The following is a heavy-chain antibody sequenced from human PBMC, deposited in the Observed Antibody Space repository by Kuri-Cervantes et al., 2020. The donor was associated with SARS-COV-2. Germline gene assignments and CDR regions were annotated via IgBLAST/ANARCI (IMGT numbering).Heavy chain of an antibody. CDR3: ARDSPDSSSWYYYYYGRDV. CDR1: GFTFSRYS. D-gene: IGHD6-13*01. CDR2: ISSSSSYI. Sequence: GRSLRLSCAASGFTFSRYSMNGVRQAPGKGLEWVSSISSSSSYIYYANSVKGRFTISRDNAKNSLYLQMNSLRAEDTAVYYCARDSPDSSSWYYYYYGRDVWGQETTVTVSS. J-gene: IGHJ6*02. V-gene: IGHV3-21*01.